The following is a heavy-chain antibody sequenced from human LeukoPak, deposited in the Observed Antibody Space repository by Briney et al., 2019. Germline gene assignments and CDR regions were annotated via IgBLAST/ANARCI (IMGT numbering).Heavy chain of an antibody. CDR3: AKRGVVIRVILVGFHKEAYNFDS. J-gene: IGHJ4*02. CDR1: GFTFISYS. V-gene: IGHV3-48*04. D-gene: IGHD3-22*01. CDR2: ISSSSSTI. Sequence: GGALRLSCAASGFTFISYSMNWVRQAPGKGLEGGSYISSSSSTIYYADSVKGRFTISRDNEKKSLYMQMNSLRAEDTGGYFCAKRGVVIRVILVGFHKEAYNFDSWGQGVLVTVSS.